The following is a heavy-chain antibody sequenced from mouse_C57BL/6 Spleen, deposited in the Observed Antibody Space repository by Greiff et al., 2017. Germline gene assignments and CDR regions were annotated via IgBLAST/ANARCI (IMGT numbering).Heavy chain of an antibody. V-gene: IGHV14-3*01. CDR3: ARGELYYGSYGWYFDV. D-gene: IGHD2-1*01. J-gene: IGHJ1*03. CDR2: IDPANGNT. Sequence: VQLQQSVAELVRPGASVKLSCTASGFNIKNTYMHWVKQRPEQGLAWIGRIDPANGNTKYAPKFPGKATITADTSSNTADVQLSSLTTEDTAIYYGARGELYYGSYGWYFDVWGTGTTVTVSS. CDR1: GFNIKNTY.